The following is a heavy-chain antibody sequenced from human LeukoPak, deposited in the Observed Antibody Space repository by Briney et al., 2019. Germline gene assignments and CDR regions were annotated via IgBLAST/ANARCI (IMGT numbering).Heavy chain of an antibody. CDR1: GGSFSGYY. Sequence: KPSETLSLTCAVYGGSFSGYYWSWIRQPPGKGLEWIGEINHSGSTNYNPSLKSRVTISVDTSKNQFSLKLSSVTAADTAVYYCARGTGFDPWGQGTLVTVSS. V-gene: IGHV4-34*01. J-gene: IGHJ5*02. CDR2: INHSGST. CDR3: ARGTGFDP.